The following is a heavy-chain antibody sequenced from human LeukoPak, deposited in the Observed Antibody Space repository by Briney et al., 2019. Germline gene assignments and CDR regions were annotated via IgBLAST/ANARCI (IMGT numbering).Heavy chain of an antibody. CDR2: IRYDGSNK. CDR3: AKGPYSSGWYRSAEYFQH. V-gene: IGHV3-30*02. Sequence: GGSLRLSCAASGFTFSSYGMHWVRQAPGKGLEWVAFIRYDGSNKYYADSVKGRFTISRDNSKNTLYLQMNSLRAEDTAVYYCAKGPYSSGWYRSAEYFQHWGQGTLVTVSS. J-gene: IGHJ1*01. CDR1: GFTFSSYG. D-gene: IGHD6-19*01.